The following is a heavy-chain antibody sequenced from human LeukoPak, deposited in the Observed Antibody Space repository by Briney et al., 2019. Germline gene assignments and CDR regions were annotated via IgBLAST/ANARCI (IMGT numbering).Heavy chain of an antibody. CDR1: GSISSYY. Sequence: SETLSLTCTVAGSISSYYWSWIRQAPGEELEWIGRSYFIGSPNSNPSLKRRVTITIYRPKNQFSLKLQLVTPGAKDTYYYAGVRCTVGWRSFDYWGQGILVTVSS. D-gene: IGHD4-23*01. V-gene: IGHV4-59*08. CDR2: SYFIGSP. CDR3: AGVRCTVGWRSFDY. J-gene: IGHJ4*02.